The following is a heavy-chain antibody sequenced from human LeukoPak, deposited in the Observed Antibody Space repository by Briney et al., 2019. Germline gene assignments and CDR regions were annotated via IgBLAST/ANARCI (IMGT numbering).Heavy chain of an antibody. V-gene: IGHV4-31*03. CDR3: AREDRIGYFDY. CDR1: GGSISSGGYY. J-gene: IGHJ4*02. Sequence: SETLSLTCTVSGGSISSGGYYWSWIRQHPGKGLEWIGYIYYSGSTYYNPSLKSRVTISVDTSKNQFSLKLSSVTAADTAVYYCAREDRIGYFDYWGQGTLVTVSS. CDR2: IYYSGST.